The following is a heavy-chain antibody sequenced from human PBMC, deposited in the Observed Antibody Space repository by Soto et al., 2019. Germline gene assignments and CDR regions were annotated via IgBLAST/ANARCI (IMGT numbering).Heavy chain of an antibody. J-gene: IGHJ6*02. D-gene: IGHD3-22*01. CDR1: GGTFSSYA. Sequence: SVKVSCKASGGTFSSYAISWVRQAPGQGLEWMGGIIPIFGTANYAQKFQGRVTITADESTSTAYMELSSLRSEDTAVYYCARDGYDSSGYYYYYGMDVWGQGTTVTVSS. CDR2: IIPIFGTA. CDR3: ARDGYDSSGYYYYYGMDV. V-gene: IGHV1-69*13.